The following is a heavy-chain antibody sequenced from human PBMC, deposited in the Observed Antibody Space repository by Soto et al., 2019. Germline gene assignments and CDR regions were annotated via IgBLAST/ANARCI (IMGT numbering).Heavy chain of an antibody. CDR3: ARGLYYYDSRGYWGY. CDR1: GFHLRSGG. V-gene: IGHV3-48*02. Sequence: PGGALLLPRAASGFHLRSGGLNWGRQAPGEGLEWVSYIISSSSTIYYADSVKGRFTISRDNAKNSLYLQMNSLRDEDTAVYYCARGLYYYDSRGYWGYWGQGTLVTVSS. D-gene: IGHD3-22*01. CDR2: IISSSSTI. J-gene: IGHJ4*02.